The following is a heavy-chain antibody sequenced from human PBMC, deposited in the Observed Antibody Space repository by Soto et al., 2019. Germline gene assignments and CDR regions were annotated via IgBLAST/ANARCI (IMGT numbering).Heavy chain of an antibody. D-gene: IGHD3-16*01. CDR3: ARDPLSKGNMDVLGV. CDR1: GFTFSNYG. V-gene: IGHV3-33*01. J-gene: IGHJ6*02. CDR2: IWYGGSNK. Sequence: QVQLVESGGGVVQPGRSLKLSCAASGFTFSNYGMHWVRQAPGKGLEWVAVIWYGGSNKYYADSVKGRLTLSRDNSKNALDLQRNSLTAEYTAVYYCARDPLSKGNMDVLGVCGQGTTVTVSS.